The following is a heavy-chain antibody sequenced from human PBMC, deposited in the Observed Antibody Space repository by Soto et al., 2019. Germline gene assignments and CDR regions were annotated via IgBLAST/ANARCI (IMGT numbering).Heavy chain of an antibody. Sequence: QVQLVQSGAEVKKPGASVKVSCKASGYTFTAYYMHWVRQAPGQGLEWMGWINPNSGVTNYAKNFQGRVTITRDMSISTAYMDLSSLKSDDTAVYSCARALNWNDASYWGQGTLVTVSS. CDR1: GYTFTAYY. CDR3: ARALNWNDASY. D-gene: IGHD1-1*01. V-gene: IGHV1-2*02. CDR2: INPNSGVT. J-gene: IGHJ4*02.